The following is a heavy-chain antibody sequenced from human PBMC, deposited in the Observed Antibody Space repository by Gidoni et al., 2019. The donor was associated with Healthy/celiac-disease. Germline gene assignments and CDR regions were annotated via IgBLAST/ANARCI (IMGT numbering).Heavy chain of an antibody. CDR3: AKDASGIAAAGTGYFQH. CDR2: ISYDGSNK. D-gene: IGHD6-13*01. Sequence: QVQLVASGGGVVQPGRSLRLSCPASGFPFLRYGMHWVRQAPGKGLEWVAVISYDGSNKYYADSVKGRFTSSRDNSKNTLYLQMNSLRAEDTAVYYCAKDASGIAAAGTGYFQHWGQGTLVTVSS. V-gene: IGHV3-30*18. CDR1: GFPFLRYG. J-gene: IGHJ1*01.